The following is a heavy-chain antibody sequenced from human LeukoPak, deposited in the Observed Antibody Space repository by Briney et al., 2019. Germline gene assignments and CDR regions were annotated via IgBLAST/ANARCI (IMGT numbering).Heavy chain of an antibody. CDR1: GGSISSSSYY. CDR2: IYYSGST. J-gene: IGHJ4*02. V-gene: IGHV4-39*01. D-gene: IGHD5-18*01. CDR3: ARQGYSYALDY. Sequence: PSETLSLTCTVSGGSISSSSYYWGWIRQPPGKGLEWIGSIYYSGSTYYNPSLKSRVTISVDTSKNQFSLKLSSVTAADTAVYYCARQGYSYALDYWGQGTLVTVSS.